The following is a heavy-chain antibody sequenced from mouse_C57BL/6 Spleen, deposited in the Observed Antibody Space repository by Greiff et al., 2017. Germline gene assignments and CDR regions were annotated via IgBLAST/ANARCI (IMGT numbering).Heavy chain of an antibody. CDR2: IYPGDGDT. J-gene: IGHJ3*01. CDR3: AREEDSSGSAWFAY. D-gene: IGHD3-2*02. Sequence: LQESGAELVKPGASVKISCKASGYAFSSYWMNWVKQRPGKGLEWIGQIYPGDGDTNYNGKFKGKATLTADKSSSTAYMQLSSLTSEDSAVYFCAREEDSSGSAWFAYWGQGTLVTVSA. V-gene: IGHV1-80*01. CDR1: GYAFSSYW.